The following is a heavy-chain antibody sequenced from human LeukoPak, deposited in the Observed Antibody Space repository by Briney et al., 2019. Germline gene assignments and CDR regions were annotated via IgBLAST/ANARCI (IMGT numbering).Heavy chain of an antibody. V-gene: IGHV3-7*01. CDR1: GFTFTNNW. Sequence: GGSLRLSCAASGFTFTNNWMTWVRQAPGKGLEWVANIKPDDSEIYYVASVKGRFTISRDNAKNSLYLQMNSLRAEDTAVYYCARDLTYYDILTGYYAVCYFDYWGQGTLVTVSS. CDR3: ARDLTYYDILTGYYAVCYFDY. CDR2: IKPDDSEI. J-gene: IGHJ4*02. D-gene: IGHD3-9*01.